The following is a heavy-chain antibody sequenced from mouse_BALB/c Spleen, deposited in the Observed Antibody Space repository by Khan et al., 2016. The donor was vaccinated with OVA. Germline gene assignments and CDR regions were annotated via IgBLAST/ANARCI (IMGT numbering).Heavy chain of an antibody. CDR2: ILYSGST. J-gene: IGHJ3*01. CDR1: GDSITSGY. D-gene: IGHD2-14*01. V-gene: IGHV3-8*02. CDR3: ARSTYRYAFAY. Sequence: EVQLQESGPSLVKPSQTLSLTCSVTGDSITSGYWCWIRKFPGNKLEYMGYILYSGSTNYNPSLKSRIPITPHTSQNQYYLQLNSVTTEDTATYYCARSTYRYAFAYWGQGTLVTVSA.